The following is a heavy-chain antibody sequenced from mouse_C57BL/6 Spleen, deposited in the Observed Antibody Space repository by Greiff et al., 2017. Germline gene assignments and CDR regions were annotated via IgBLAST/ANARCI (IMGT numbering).Heavy chain of an antibody. CDR3: AREGLYYGSYYFGH. CDR1: GYTFTSYW. Sequence: QVQLQQPGAELVRPGSSVKLSCKASGYTFTSYWMDWVKQRPGQGLEWIGNIYPSDSETHYNQKFKDKATLTVDKSSSTAYMPRSSLTSEDSAVYYCAREGLYYGSYYFGHWGQGTTLTVSS. V-gene: IGHV1-61*01. D-gene: IGHD1-1*01. J-gene: IGHJ2*01. CDR2: IYPSDSET.